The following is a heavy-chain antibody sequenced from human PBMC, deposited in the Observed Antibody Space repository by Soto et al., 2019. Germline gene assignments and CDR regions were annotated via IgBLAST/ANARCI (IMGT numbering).Heavy chain of an antibody. J-gene: IGHJ3*02. CDR3: ARKGPVAQGGADAFDI. Sequence: ASVKVSCKASGYTFTGYYMHWVRQAPGQGLEWMGWINPNSGGTNYAQKFQGWVTMTRDTSISTAYMELSRLRSDDTAVYYCARKGPVAQGGADAFDIWGQGTMVTVSS. CDR1: GYTFTGYY. CDR2: INPNSGGT. V-gene: IGHV1-2*04. D-gene: IGHD1-26*01.